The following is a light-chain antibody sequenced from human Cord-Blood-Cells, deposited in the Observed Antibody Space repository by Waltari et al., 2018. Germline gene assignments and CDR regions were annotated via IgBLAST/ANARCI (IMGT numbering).Light chain of an antibody. J-gene: IGKJ4*01. CDR2: AAS. CDR3: QQSYSTPLT. V-gene: IGKV1-39*01. CDR1: QGISSY. Sequence: DIQMTQSPSSLSASVGDRVTITCRASQGISSYLNWYQQKPGKAPKLLIYAASSLQSGVPSRFSGSGSGIDFTLTISSLQPEDFATYYCQQSYSTPLTFGGGTKVEIK.